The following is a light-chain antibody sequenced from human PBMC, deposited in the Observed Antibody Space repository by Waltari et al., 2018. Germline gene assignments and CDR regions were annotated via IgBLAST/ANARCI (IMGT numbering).Light chain of an antibody. CDR1: SSDVGSYNL. V-gene: IGLV2-23*01. CDR3: CSYAGSNTLI. Sequence: QSALTQPASVSGSPGQSITISCTGTSSDVGSYNLFSWYQQHPGKAPKFMIYEGSQRPSGVSSRFSGSKSGNTASLTISGLQAEDEADYYCCSYAGSNTLIFGGGTKLTVL. CDR2: EGS. J-gene: IGLJ2*01.